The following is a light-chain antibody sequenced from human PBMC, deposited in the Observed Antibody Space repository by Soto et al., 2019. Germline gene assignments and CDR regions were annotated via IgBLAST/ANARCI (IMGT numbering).Light chain of an antibody. V-gene: IGKV1-16*01. CDR1: QGINKF. Sequence: DIQMTQSPSSLSASVGDSVTITCRASQGINKFLAWFQQKPGTAPKSLISTASRLQSGVTSRFSGSGSGTHFTLTINHLQPEDFATYYCQQYESFPLTFGGGTRVEIK. J-gene: IGKJ4*01. CDR2: TAS. CDR3: QQYESFPLT.